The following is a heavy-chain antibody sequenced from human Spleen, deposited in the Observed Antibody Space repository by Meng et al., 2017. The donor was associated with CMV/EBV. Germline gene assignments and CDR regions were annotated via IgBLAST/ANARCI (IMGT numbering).Heavy chain of an antibody. D-gene: IGHD4-17*01. CDR3: ARDIGDYGPIISFDY. V-gene: IGHV3-48*04. J-gene: IGHJ4*02. Sequence: GGSLRFSCAASGFTFSSHSMNWVRQAPGKGLEWVSHISASGTTLYYGASVQGRFNISRDNAKNSLYLQMGSLRAEDTAVYYCARDIGDYGPIISFDYWGRGTLVTVSS. CDR1: GFTFSSHS. CDR2: ISASGTTL.